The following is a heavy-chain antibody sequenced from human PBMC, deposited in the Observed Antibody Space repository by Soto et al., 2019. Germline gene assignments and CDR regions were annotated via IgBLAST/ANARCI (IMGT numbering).Heavy chain of an antibody. J-gene: IGHJ4*02. V-gene: IGHV1-46*01. CDR3: ARVSSWSCFDY. CDR2: INPSGGST. D-gene: IGHD6-13*01. Sequence: ASVKVSCKPSVYTFTSYYMHWVRQAPGQGLEWMGIINPSGGSTSYAQKFQGRVTMTRDTSTSTVYMELSSLRSEDTAVYYCARVSSWSCFDYWGQGTLVTVSS. CDR1: VYTFTSYY.